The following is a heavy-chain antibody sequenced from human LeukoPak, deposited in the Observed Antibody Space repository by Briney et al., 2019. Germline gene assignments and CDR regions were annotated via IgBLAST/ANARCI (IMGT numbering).Heavy chain of an antibody. J-gene: IGHJ4*02. CDR3: AKDTYYDFWSGYSAVFDY. D-gene: IGHD3-3*01. CDR1: GFTFSSYA. Sequence: PGGSLRLSCAASGFTFSSYAMSWVRQAPGKGLEWVSAISGSGGSTYYADSVKGRFTISRDNSKNTLYLQMNSLRAEDTAVYYCAKDTYYDFWSGYSAVFDYWGQGTLVTVSS. CDR2: ISGSGGST. V-gene: IGHV3-23*01.